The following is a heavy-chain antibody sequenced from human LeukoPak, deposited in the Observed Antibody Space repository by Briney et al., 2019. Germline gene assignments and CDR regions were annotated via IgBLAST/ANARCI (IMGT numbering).Heavy chain of an antibody. J-gene: IGHJ5*02. CDR2: INAGNGNT. V-gene: IGHV1-3*01. CDR3: ARGKAYYDYVWGSYRYNDWFDP. CDR1: GHTFTSYA. Sequence: ASVKVSCKASGHTFTSYAMHWVRQAPGQRLEWMGWINAGNGNTKYSQKFQGRVTITRDTSASTAYMELSSLRSEDTAVYYCARGKAYYDYVWGSYRYNDWFDPWGQGTLVTVSS. D-gene: IGHD3-16*02.